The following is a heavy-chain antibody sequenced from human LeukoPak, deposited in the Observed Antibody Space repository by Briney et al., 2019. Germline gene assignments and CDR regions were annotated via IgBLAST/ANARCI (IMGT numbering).Heavy chain of an antibody. V-gene: IGHV4-4*07. D-gene: IGHD3-22*01. J-gene: IGHJ3*02. CDR3: ARVRSMYYYDSSGYYPSDAFDI. CDR2: IYTSGST. Sequence: SETLSLTCTVSGGSISSYYWSWIRQPAGKGLEWIGRIYTSGSTNYNPSLKSRVTMSVDTSKNQFSLKLSSVTAADTAVYYCARVRSMYYYDSSGYYPSDAFDIWGQGTMVTVSS. CDR1: GGSISSYY.